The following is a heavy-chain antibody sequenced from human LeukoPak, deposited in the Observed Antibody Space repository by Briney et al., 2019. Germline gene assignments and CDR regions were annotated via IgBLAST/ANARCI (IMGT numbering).Heavy chain of an antibody. D-gene: IGHD3-22*01. CDR1: GFTFSNYG. Sequence: GRSLRLSCAASGFTFSNYGMHWVRRAPGKGLEWVAVIWYDGINKYYADSVKGRFTISRDNSKKTLYLQMNGLRVEDTAVFYCARNSYDSGGDLDYWGQGTLVTVSS. J-gene: IGHJ4*02. V-gene: IGHV3-33*01. CDR2: IWYDGINK. CDR3: ARNSYDSGGDLDY.